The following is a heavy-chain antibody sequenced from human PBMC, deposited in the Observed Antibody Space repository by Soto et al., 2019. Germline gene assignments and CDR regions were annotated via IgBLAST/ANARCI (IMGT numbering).Heavy chain of an antibody. V-gene: IGHV4-59*01. CDR3: ARGHLGYYGDDPGVFAY. J-gene: IGHJ4*02. D-gene: IGHD4-17*01. CDR2: IYYSGST. CDR1: GDSISNYY. Sequence: QVQLQESGPGLVKPSETLSLTCTVSGDSISNYYWSWIRQPPGKGLEWIAYIYYSGSTNYNPSLKSRVTISVDTPKNQISLKLSSVTAADTAVYYCARGHLGYYGDDPGVFAYWGQGTLVTVSS.